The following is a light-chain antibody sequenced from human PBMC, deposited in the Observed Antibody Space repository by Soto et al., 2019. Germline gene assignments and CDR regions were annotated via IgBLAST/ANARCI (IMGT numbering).Light chain of an antibody. Sequence: QSALTQPASVSGSPGQSITISCTGSGRDIGAYDYVSWYQQHPGKAPKLLIYGVKNRPSGVSYRFSGSKSGNTASLTVSGLQAADEADYFCKSYAGSNTYVFGSGTKLTVL. CDR3: KSYAGSNTYV. V-gene: IGLV2-14*01. CDR2: GVK. CDR1: GRDIGAYDY. J-gene: IGLJ1*01.